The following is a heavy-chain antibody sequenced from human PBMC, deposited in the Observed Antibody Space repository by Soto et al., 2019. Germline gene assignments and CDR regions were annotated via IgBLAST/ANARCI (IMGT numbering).Heavy chain of an antibody. V-gene: IGHV1-18*01. CDR2: ISAYNGNT. CDR1: GYTFTSYG. J-gene: IGHJ3*02. Sequence: QVQLVQSGAEVKKPGASVKVSCKASGYTFTSYGISWVRQAPGQGLEWMGWISAYNGNTNYAQKLQGRVTMTTDTSTSTAYMELRSLRSDDTAMYYCARDHTVLLWFGELLSRDHDAFDIWGQGTMVTVSS. CDR3: ARDHTVLLWFGELLSRDHDAFDI. D-gene: IGHD3-10*01.